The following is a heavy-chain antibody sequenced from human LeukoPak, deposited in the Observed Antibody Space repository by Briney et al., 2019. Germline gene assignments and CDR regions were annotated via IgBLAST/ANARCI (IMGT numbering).Heavy chain of an antibody. V-gene: IGHV4-39*07. CDR3: ARDGPFLEWFLSNP. Sequence: SETLSLTCTVSGGSISSSSYYWGWIRQPPGKGLEWIGSIYYSGSTYYNPSLKSRVIISVDTSKNQFSLKLSSVTAADTAVYYCARDGPFLEWFLSNPWGQGTLVTVSS. D-gene: IGHD3-3*01. J-gene: IGHJ5*02. CDR2: IYYSGST. CDR1: GGSISSSSYY.